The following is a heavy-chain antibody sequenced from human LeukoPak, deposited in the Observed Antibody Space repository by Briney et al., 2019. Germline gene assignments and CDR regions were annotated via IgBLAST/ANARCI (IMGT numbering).Heavy chain of an antibody. J-gene: IGHJ6*02. V-gene: IGHV4-34*01. CDR1: GGSFSGYC. Sequence: PSETLSLTCAVYGGSFSGYCWSWIRQPPGKGLEWIGEINHSVSTNYNPSLKSRVTISVDTSKNQFSLKLSSVTAADTAVYYCARLPAAIENYYYYYGMDVWGQGTTVTVSS. D-gene: IGHD2-2*01. CDR2: INHSVST. CDR3: ARLPAAIENYYYYYGMDV.